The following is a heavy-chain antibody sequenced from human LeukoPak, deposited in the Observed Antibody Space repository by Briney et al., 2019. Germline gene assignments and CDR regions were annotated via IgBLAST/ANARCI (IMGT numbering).Heavy chain of an antibody. CDR3: VREQQLGLIDY. Sequence: GGSLRLSCAASGFTFSSYWMHWVCQAPGKGLVWVSRINSDGSSTSYADSVKGRFTISRDNAKNTLYLQMNSLRAEDTAVYYCVREQQLGLIDYWGQGTLVTVSS. J-gene: IGHJ4*02. CDR2: INSDGSST. D-gene: IGHD6-13*01. V-gene: IGHV3-74*01. CDR1: GFTFSSYW.